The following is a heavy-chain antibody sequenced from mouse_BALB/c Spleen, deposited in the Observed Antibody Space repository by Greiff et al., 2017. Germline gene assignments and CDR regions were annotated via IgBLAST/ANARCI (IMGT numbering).Heavy chain of an antibody. CDR1: GYSITSDYA. CDR3: ARWIYYDYPFAY. CDR2: ISYSGST. J-gene: IGHJ3*01. Sequence: EVQLQQSGPGLVKPSQSLSLTCTVTGYSITSDYAWNWIRQFPGNKLEWMGYISYSGSTSYNPSLKSRISITRDTSKNQFFLQLNSVTTEDTATYYCARWIYYDYPFAYWGQGTLVTVSA. V-gene: IGHV3-2*02. D-gene: IGHD2-4*01.